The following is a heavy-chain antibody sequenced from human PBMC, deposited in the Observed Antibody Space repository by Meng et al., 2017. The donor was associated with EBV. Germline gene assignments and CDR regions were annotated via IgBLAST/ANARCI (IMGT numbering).Heavy chain of an antibody. Sequence: VQLLQSGAEVKKPGASVKGSCKASGYTFTSYGISWVRQAPGQGLEWMGWISAYNGNTNYAQKLQGRVTMTTDTSTSTAYMELRSLRSDDTAVYYCARDGRLYDTPSPFDYWGQGTLVTVSS. CDR3: ARDGRLYDTPSPFDY. J-gene: IGHJ4*02. V-gene: IGHV1-18*01. D-gene: IGHD3-22*01. CDR2: ISAYNGNT. CDR1: GYTFTSYG.